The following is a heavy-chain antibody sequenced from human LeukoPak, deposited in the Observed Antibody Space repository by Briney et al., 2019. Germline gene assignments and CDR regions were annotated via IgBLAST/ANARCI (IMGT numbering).Heavy chain of an antibody. Sequence: ASVKVSCKASGYTFTSYYLHWVRQAPGQGLEWMGMVNPSGGSTSYAQKFQGRVTMTRGTSTTTVYMELSSLRSDDTAVFYCARRHKHYYQIDYWGQGTLVTVSS. V-gene: IGHV1-46*01. CDR3: ARRHKHYYQIDY. CDR1: GYTFTSYY. J-gene: IGHJ4*02. CDR2: VNPSGGST. D-gene: IGHD1-26*01.